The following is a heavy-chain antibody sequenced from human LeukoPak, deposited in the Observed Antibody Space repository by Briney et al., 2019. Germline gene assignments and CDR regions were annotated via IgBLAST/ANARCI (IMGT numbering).Heavy chain of an antibody. CDR1: GFPLSSYA. D-gene: IGHD2-21*01. J-gene: IGHJ4*02. CDR2: TSSSDPGT. Sequence: PGGPLRLSCAASGFPLSSYAMSWVRQASGKGLEWVSATSSSDPGTYYADSVRGRFTISRDNSKNTLYLQLNSLRAEDAAVYFCAKAPVTSCRGAYCYPFDSWGQGTLVTVSS. V-gene: IGHV3-23*01. CDR3: AKAPVTSCRGAYCYPFDS.